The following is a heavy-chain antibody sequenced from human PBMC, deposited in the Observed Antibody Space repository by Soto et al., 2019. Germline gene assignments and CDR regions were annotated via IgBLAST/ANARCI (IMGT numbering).Heavy chain of an antibody. CDR2: IDPSDFDS. D-gene: IGHD6-6*01. Sequence: GESLKISCQGSGYSFTSYWISWVRQMPGKGLEWMGRIDPSDFDSDYSPSFQGRVTISIDRSISTAYLQWSSLKASDTAMYYCARSLGASDYFDSWGQVTLVTVSS. J-gene: IGHJ4*02. CDR3: ARSLGASDYFDS. V-gene: IGHV5-10-1*01. CDR1: GYSFTSYW.